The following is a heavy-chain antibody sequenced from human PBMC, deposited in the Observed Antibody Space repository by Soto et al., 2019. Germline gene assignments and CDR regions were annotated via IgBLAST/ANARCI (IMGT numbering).Heavy chain of an antibody. V-gene: IGHV3-30*03. CDR2: VSYDGGNE. D-gene: IGHD3-10*01. CDR3: ARDVDSGNIDY. Sequence: PGGSLRLSCAASGFTFSNHGMHWVRQAPGKGLEWVAFVSYDGGNEYYPDSLEGRFTISRDNSKNTLYPQMNSLRAEDTSIYYCARDVDSGNIDYWGQGTLVTVSS. J-gene: IGHJ4*02. CDR1: GFTFSNHG.